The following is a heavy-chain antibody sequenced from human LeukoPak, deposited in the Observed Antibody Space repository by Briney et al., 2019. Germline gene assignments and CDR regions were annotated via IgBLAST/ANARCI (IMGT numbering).Heavy chain of an antibody. CDR3: VRLPGSSWFEVDY. D-gene: IGHD6-13*01. CDR2: ISYSGRT. J-gene: IGHJ4*02. V-gene: IGHV4-39*02. Sequence: KASETLSLTCTVSGGSISSSSYYWGWIRQPPGKGLEWIGSISYSGRTYYNPSLKSRVTISVDTSKIHFSLRLTSVTAADTAVYYCVRLPGSSWFEVDYWGQGTLVTVSS. CDR1: GGSISSSSYY.